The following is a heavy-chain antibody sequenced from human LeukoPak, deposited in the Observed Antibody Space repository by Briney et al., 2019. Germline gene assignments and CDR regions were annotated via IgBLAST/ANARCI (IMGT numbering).Heavy chain of an antibody. CDR2: IYYSGST. CDR1: GGSFSGYY. Sequence: PSETLSLTCAVYGGSFSGYYWSWIRQPPGKGLEWIGSIYYSGSTYYNPSLKSRVTISVDTSKNQFSLKLSSVTAADTAVYYCARRVDWGEYYFDYWGQGTLVTVSS. V-gene: IGHV4-34*01. D-gene: IGHD7-27*01. CDR3: ARRVDWGEYYFDY. J-gene: IGHJ4*02.